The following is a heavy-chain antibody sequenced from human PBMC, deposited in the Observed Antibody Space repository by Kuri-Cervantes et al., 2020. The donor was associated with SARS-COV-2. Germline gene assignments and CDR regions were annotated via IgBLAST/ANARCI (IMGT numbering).Heavy chain of an antibody. D-gene: IGHD2-2*02. Sequence: GSLRLSCVVSGGAINTYNWWTWVRQPPGKGLQWIGEILHDGSTKFNPSLSLRGRVTMSLDKSKNHFSLNLTSVTAADTAVYYCARESTYTFDIWGQGTLVTVSS. J-gene: IGHJ3*02. CDR3: ARESTYTFDI. CDR2: ILHDGST. CDR1: GGAINTYNW. V-gene: IGHV4-4*02.